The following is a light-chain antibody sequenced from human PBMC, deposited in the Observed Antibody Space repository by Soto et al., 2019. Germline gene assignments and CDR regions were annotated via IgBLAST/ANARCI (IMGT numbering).Light chain of an antibody. CDR2: AAS. V-gene: IGKV1-8*01. J-gene: IGKJ3*01. CDR1: QGISSY. Sequence: AIRMTQSPSSFSASTGDRVTITCQASQGISSYLAWYQQKPGKAPKVLIYAASTLQSGVPSRFSGSGSGTDFTLTISCLQSEDFATYYCQQYYSYPLTFGPGTKVDIK. CDR3: QQYYSYPLT.